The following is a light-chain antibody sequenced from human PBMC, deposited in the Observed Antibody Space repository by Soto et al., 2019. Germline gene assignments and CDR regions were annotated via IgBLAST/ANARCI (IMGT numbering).Light chain of an antibody. V-gene: IGKV3-15*01. CDR3: QQYNNWAPWT. CDR1: QSVSSN. J-gene: IGKJ1*01. Sequence: IVMTQSPATLSVSPGERATLSCRASQSVSSNLAWYQQKPGQAPRLLIYGASTRATGIPARFSGSGSGTEFTLTISSLQSEEFAVYYCQQYNNWAPWTFGQGTKADIK. CDR2: GAS.